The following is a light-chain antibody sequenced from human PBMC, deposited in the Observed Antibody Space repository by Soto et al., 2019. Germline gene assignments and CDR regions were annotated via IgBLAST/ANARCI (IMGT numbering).Light chain of an antibody. CDR2: DAS. V-gene: IGKV3-11*01. CDR3: HQRSNWPLT. CDR1: QRVSTY. J-gene: IGKJ4*01. Sequence: EIVLTQSPATLSLSPGDTATLSCRATQRVSTYLAWYQQKPGQAPRLLIYDASNSAPGIPARFSRSGSETDFTLTISSLEPEDFAVYYCHQRSNWPLTFGRGTKVDIK.